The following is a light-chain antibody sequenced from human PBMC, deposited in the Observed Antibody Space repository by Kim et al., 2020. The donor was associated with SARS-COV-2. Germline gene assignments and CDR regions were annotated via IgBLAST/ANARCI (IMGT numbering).Light chain of an antibody. CDR1: QSVSISY. Sequence: STGDRAPLSSRASQSVSISYLAWYQQKPGQAPSLLISGASSRATGIPDRLSGSGSGTDFTLTISRLEPEDLSVYYCQQYGSSPLTFGGGTKVDIK. CDR3: QQYGSSPLT. J-gene: IGKJ4*01. V-gene: IGKV3-20*01. CDR2: GAS.